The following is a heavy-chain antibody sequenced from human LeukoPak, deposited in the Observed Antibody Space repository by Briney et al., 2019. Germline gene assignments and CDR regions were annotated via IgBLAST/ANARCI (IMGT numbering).Heavy chain of an antibody. Sequence: GGSLRLSCAASGFTFSSYWMNWVRQAPGKGLEWVANIKQDGSEKYYVDSVKGRFTVSRDNAKNSLYLQMNSLRAEDTAVYYCARLGARQMLEYWGQGTLVTVSS. CDR2: IKQDGSEK. D-gene: IGHD4-17*01. J-gene: IGHJ4*02. CDR3: ARLGARQMLEY. V-gene: IGHV3-7*01. CDR1: GFTFSSYW.